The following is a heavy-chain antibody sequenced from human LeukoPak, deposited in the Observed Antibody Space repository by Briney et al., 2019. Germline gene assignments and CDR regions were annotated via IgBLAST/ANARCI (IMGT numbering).Heavy chain of an antibody. CDR2: IYHSGST. V-gene: IGHV4-38-2*02. Sequence: SETLSLTCAVSGYSISSGYYWGWIRQPPGKGLEWIGSIYHSGSTYYNPSLKSRVTISVDTSKNQFSLKLSSVTAADTAVYYCARDVRIGGSSSGWSDYYYCYGMDVWGKGTTVTVSS. CDR3: ARDVRIGGSSSGWSDYYYCYGMDV. CDR1: GYSISSGYY. J-gene: IGHJ6*04. D-gene: IGHD6-19*01.